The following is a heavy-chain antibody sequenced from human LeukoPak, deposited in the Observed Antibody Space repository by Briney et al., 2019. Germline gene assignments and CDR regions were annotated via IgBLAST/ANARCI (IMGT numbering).Heavy chain of an antibody. J-gene: IGHJ6*03. V-gene: IGHV4-61*02. CDR1: GGSITSGSYY. Sequence: SETLSLTCTVSGGSITSGSYYWSWIRQPAGKGLEWIGRIYTSGSTNYNPSLKSRVTISVDTSKNQFSLKLNSVTAADTAVYYCARGGGLVGATRAPRYNYHYYMDVWGKETTVTISS. CDR2: IYTSGST. D-gene: IGHD1-26*01. CDR3: ARGGGLVGATRAPRYNYHYYMDV.